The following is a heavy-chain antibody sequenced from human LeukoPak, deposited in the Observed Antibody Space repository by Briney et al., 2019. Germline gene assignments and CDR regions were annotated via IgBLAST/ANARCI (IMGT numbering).Heavy chain of an antibody. D-gene: IGHD3-10*01. J-gene: IGHJ6*03. V-gene: IGHV5-51*01. CDR2: IPPGDCAT. CDR3: ARRGGSGAGDSYRYYLDV. CDR1: DSSFTSYW. Sequence: GESLNSSCKASDSSFTSYWICGVRHIRGKVLEWMWIIPPGDCATSYSPSFDGHATTSAANTISTAYLQWSSLKASDTARYYCARRGGSGAGDSYRYYLDVWGKGTTVTVCS.